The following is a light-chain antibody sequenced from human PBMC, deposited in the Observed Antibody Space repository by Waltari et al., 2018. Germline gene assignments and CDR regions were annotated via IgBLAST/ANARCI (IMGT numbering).Light chain of an antibody. CDR2: DTY. V-gene: IGLV7-46*01. J-gene: IGLJ1*01. Sequence: QAVVTQEPSLTVSPGGTVTLTCGSSTGAVTSGHSPYWFQQRPGQAPITLIYDTYDNHSDRHARCSGSLVGGKAAPTLSGARPEDDADYFCSLAFGGHLVVGTQTQVSVL. CDR1: TGAVTSGHS. CDR3: SLAFGGHLV.